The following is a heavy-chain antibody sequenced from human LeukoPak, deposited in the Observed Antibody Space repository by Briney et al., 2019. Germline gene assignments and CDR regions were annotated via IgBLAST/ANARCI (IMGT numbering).Heavy chain of an antibody. V-gene: IGHV3-53*01. CDR3: ARGNYGSGSYYYIDY. Sequence: GGSLRLSCAASGFTVSSNYMSWVRQAPGKVLEWVSVIYSGGSTYYADSVKGRFTISRDNSKNTLYLQMNSLRAEDTAAYYCARGNYGSGSYYYIDYWGQGTLVTVSS. CDR2: IYSGGST. CDR1: GFTVSSNY. D-gene: IGHD3-10*01. J-gene: IGHJ4*02.